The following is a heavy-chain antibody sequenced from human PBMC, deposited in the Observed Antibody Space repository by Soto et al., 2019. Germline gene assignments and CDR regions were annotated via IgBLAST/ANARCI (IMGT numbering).Heavy chain of an antibody. CDR1: GGTFSSYA. CDR2: IIPSFGTA. V-gene: IGHV1-69*01. J-gene: IGHJ6*02. CDR3: ARVEVGYSYGSYYGMDV. D-gene: IGHD5-18*01. Sequence: QVQLVQSGAEVKKPGSSVKVSCKASGGTFSSYAISWLRQAPGQGLEWLGGIIPSFGTANYAQKFQGRVTITADEYTSTAYMELSRLRSEDTAVYYCARVEVGYSYGSYYGMDVWGQGTTVTVSS.